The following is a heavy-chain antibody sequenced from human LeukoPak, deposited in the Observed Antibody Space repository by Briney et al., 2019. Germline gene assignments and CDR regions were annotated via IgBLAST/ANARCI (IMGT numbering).Heavy chain of an antibody. Sequence: GGSLRLSCAASGFAFSSYDMHWVRQATGQGLEWVSAFHADGETFSSDSVRGRFTISRDNAKNSFNLQMNSLGVGDTAVYHCTRGSGPGVTTIDSWGQGALVTVSS. J-gene: IGHJ4*02. D-gene: IGHD4-17*01. CDR1: GFAFSSYD. V-gene: IGHV3-13*01. CDR3: TRGSGPGVTTIDS. CDR2: FHADGET.